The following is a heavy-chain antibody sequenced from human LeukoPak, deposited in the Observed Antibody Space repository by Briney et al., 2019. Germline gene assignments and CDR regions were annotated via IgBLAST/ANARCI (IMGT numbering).Heavy chain of an antibody. CDR2: IYSGGST. V-gene: IGHV3-53*01. CDR1: GFTVSSNY. Sequence: GGSLRLSCAASGFTVSSNYMNWVRQAPGKGLEWVSIIYSGGSTYYADSVKGRFTISRDNSKNTLYLQMNSLRAEDTAVYYCASGSGYGRYFDYWGQGTLVTVSS. CDR3: ASGSGYGRYFDY. D-gene: IGHD3-22*01. J-gene: IGHJ4*02.